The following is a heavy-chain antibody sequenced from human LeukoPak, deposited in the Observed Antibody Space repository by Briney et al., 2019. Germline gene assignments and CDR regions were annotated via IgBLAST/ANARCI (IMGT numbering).Heavy chain of an antibody. CDR2: IYTSGST. V-gene: IGHV4-61*02. CDR1: GGSISSGSYY. CDR3: AREKKDIVVVPAAIPDY. Sequence: SETLSLTCTVSGGSISSGSYYWSWIRQPAWKGLEWIGRIYTSGSTNYNPSLKSRVTISVDTSKNQFSLKLSSVTAADTAVYYCAREKKDIVVVPAAIPDYWGQGTLVTVSS. D-gene: IGHD2-2*02. J-gene: IGHJ4*02.